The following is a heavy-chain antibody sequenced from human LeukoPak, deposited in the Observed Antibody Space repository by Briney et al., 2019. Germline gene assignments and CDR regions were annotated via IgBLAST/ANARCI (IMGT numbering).Heavy chain of an antibody. CDR2: INPTSSSI. CDR1: GLTFSDYS. CDR3: VRLRRNSDKNDYYYFYDY. J-gene: IGHJ4*02. Sequence: GGSLRLSCVASGLTFSDYSMNWVRQAPGKGLEWVSSINPTSSSIYYADAVKGRFTISRDNARSSLFLQMNSLTAEDTAVYYCVRLRRNSDKNDYYYFYDYWGQGILATVSS. V-gene: IGHV3-21*06. D-gene: IGHD2/OR15-2a*01.